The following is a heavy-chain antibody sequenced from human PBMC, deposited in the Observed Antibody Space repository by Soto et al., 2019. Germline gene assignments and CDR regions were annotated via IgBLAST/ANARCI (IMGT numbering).Heavy chain of an antibody. Sequence: GGSLRLSCAASGFTFSSYAMSWVRQAPGKGLEWVSAISGSGGSTYYADSVKGRFTISRDNSKNTLYLQMNSLRAEDTAVYYCAKEMVPELWFGEMYGMDVWGQGTTVTVSS. V-gene: IGHV3-23*01. CDR2: ISGSGGST. D-gene: IGHD3-10*01. CDR3: AKEMVPELWFGEMYGMDV. CDR1: GFTFSSYA. J-gene: IGHJ6*02.